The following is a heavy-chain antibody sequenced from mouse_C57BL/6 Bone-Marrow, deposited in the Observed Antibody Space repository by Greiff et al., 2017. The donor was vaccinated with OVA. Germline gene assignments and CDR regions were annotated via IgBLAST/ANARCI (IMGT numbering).Heavy chain of an antibody. CDR3: ARGNGSSLYYAMDY. CDR1: GYTFTSYW. CDR2: IDPNSGGT. J-gene: IGHJ4*01. D-gene: IGHD1-1*01. V-gene: IGHV1-72*01. Sequence: QVHVKQPGAELVKPGASVKLSCKASGYTFTSYWMHWVKQRPGRGLEWIGRIDPNSGGTKYNEKFKSKATLTVDKPSSTAYMQLSSLTSEDSAVYYCARGNGSSLYYAMDYWGQGTSVTVSS.